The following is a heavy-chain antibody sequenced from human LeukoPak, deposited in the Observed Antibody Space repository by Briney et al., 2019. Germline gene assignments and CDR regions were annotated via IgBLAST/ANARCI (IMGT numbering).Heavy chain of an antibody. CDR3: ARKNSGTYYYFDY. CDR2: INHSGST. D-gene: IGHD1-26*01. CDR1: GGSFSGYH. J-gene: IGHJ4*02. V-gene: IGHV4-34*01. Sequence: SETLSLTCAVYGGSFSGYHWNWIRQPPGKGLEWIGEINHSGSTNYNPSLKSRVTISVDTSKNQFSLKLSSVTAADTAVYYCARKNSGTYYYFDYWGQGTLVTVSS.